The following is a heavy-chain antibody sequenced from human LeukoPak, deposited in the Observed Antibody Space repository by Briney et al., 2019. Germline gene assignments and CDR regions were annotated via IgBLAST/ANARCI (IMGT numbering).Heavy chain of an antibody. V-gene: IGHV1-18*04. CDR3: ARDLSLSYDFLSGYYGRYYYGMDV. D-gene: IGHD3-3*01. Sequence: ASVKVSCKASGYTFTSYGISWVRQAPGQGLEWMGWINAYNGNTNYAQKLQGRVTMTTDTSTSTAYMELRSLRSDDTAVYYCARDLSLSYDFLSGYYGRYYYGMDVWGKGTTVSVSS. CDR2: INAYNGNT. J-gene: IGHJ6*04. CDR1: GYTFTSYG.